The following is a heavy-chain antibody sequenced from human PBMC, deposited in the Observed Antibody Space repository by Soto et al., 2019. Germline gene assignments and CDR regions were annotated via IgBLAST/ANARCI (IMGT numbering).Heavy chain of an antibody. D-gene: IGHD5-12*01. Sequence: ASVKVSCKASGGPFSSYAISWVRQAPGQGLEWMGGIIPIFGTANYAQKFRGRVTITADESTSTAYMELSSLRSEDTAVYYCARANVEMATMGAFDIWGQGTMVTVSS. J-gene: IGHJ3*02. CDR3: ARANVEMATMGAFDI. CDR2: IIPIFGTA. V-gene: IGHV1-69*13. CDR1: GGPFSSYA.